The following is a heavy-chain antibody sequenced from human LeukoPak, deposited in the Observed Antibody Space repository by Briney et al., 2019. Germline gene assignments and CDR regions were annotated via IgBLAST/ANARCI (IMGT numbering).Heavy chain of an antibody. V-gene: IGHV4-59*01. J-gene: IGHJ4*02. D-gene: IGHD3-9*01. CDR2: IYYSGST. CDR3: ARGLSGRYLDWYYFDY. Sequence: SETLSLTCTVSGGSISNYYWSWIRQPPGKGLEWIGYIYYSGSTNYNPSLKSRVTISVDTSKNQFSLKLSSVTAADTAVYYCARGLSGRYLDWYYFDYWGQGTLVTVSS. CDR1: GGSISNYY.